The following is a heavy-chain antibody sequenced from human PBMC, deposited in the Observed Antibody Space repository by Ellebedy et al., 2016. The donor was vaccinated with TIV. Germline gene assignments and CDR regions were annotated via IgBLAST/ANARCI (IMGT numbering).Heavy chain of an antibody. CDR2: IKQDGSAK. J-gene: IGHJ4*02. CDR3: ARDFNAPGPDRDY. V-gene: IGHV3-7*04. D-gene: IGHD2-2*01. Sequence: PGGSLRLSCAASGLSLSSYWMSWVRQAPRKGLEWVANIKQDGSAKYYMDSVKGRFTISRDNAKNSLYLQMNSLRAEDTAVYYCARDFNAPGPDRDYWGQGTLVTVSS. CDR1: GLSLSSYW.